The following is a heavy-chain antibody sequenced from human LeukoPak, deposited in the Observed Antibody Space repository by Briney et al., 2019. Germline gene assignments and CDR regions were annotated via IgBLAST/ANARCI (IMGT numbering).Heavy chain of an antibody. V-gene: IGHV3-21*01. CDR1: GFTFSSYS. CDR3: AGGSGYYASGYYFDY. J-gene: IGHJ4*02. Sequence: PGGSLRLSCAASGFTFSSYSMNWVRQAPGKGLEWVSSISSSSSYIYYADSVKGRFTISRDNAKNSLSLQVNSLRAEDTAVYYCAGGSGYYASGYYFDYWGQGTLVTVSS. D-gene: IGHD3-10*01. CDR2: ISSSSSYI.